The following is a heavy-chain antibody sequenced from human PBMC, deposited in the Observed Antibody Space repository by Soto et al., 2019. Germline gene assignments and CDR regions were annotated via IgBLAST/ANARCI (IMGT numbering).Heavy chain of an antibody. J-gene: IGHJ5*02. Sequence: QVQLVQSGAEVKKPGSSVKVSCKASGGTFSSYAISWVRQAPGQGLEWMGGIIPNFGTSSYAQKCPGRVTITADESTSTDYMELSILRYEDPAVYYRARVGSTRDILTGYYPLWVVGWFAPWGQGTLVTVSS. CDR1: GGTFSSYA. CDR3: ARVGSTRDILTGYYPLWVVGWFAP. CDR2: IIPNFGTS. V-gene: IGHV1-69*01. D-gene: IGHD3-9*01.